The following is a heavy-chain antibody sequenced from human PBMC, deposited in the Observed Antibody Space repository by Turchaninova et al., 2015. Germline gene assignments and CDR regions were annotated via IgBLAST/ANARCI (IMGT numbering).Heavy chain of an antibody. V-gene: IGHV1-18*01. CDR2: ISAYNGNT. D-gene: IGHD4-17*01. Sequence: QVQLVQSGAEVKKTGASVQVSCKAAGYTFTSHGSRWVRQAPGQGLEWMGWISAYNGNTNYAQKLQGRVTMTTDTSTSTAYMELRSLRSDDTAVYYCARAATMTTSPVDYWGQGTLVTVSS. J-gene: IGHJ4*02. CDR1: GYTFTSHG. CDR3: ARAATMTTSPVDY.